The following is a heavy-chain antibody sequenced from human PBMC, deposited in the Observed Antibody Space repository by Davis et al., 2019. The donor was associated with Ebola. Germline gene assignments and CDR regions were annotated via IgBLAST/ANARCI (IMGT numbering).Heavy chain of an antibody. J-gene: IGHJ1*01. CDR2: IYYSGTT. D-gene: IGHD3-22*01. Sequence: MPSETLSLTCTVSGASINSVPYSWGWIRQPPGKGLEWIGSIYYSGTTYYSPSLKGRVTISVDTSKTQFFLKLSSVTAADTAVYYCARQTYYYDMSGHSRAFQHWGQGTLVTVSS. CDR3: ARQTYYYDMSGHSRAFQH. V-gene: IGHV4-39*01. CDR1: GASINSVPYS.